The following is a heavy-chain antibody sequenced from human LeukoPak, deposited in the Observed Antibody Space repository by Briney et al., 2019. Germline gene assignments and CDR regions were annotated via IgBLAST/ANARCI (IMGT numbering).Heavy chain of an antibody. CDR2: INWNGGST. CDR1: GFTVSSHY. V-gene: IGHV3-20*04. Sequence: GGSLRLSCAASGFTVSSHYMSWVRQAPGKGLEWVSGINWNGGSTGYADSVKGRFTISRDNAKNSLYLQMNSLRAEDTAFYYCARKYSYGRAGNFDYWGQGTLVTVSS. J-gene: IGHJ4*02. D-gene: IGHD5-18*01. CDR3: ARKYSYGRAGNFDY.